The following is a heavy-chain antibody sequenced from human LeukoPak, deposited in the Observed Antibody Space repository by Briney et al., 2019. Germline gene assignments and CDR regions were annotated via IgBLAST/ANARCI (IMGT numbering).Heavy chain of an antibody. V-gene: IGHV4-59*01. J-gene: IGHJ3*02. CDR1: GGSISSYY. CDR2: IYYSGST. Sequence: SETLSLTCTVSGGSISSYYWSWIRQPPGKGLECIGYIYYSGSTNYNPSLKSRVTISVDTSKNRFSLKLSSVTAADTAVYYCARARNYYDSSDYYYEGDAFDIWGQGTMVTVSS. CDR3: ARARNYYDSSDYYYEGDAFDI. D-gene: IGHD3-22*01.